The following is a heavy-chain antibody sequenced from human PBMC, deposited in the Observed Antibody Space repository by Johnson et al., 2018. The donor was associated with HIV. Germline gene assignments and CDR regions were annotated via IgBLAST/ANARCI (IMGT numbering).Heavy chain of an antibody. V-gene: IGHV3-20*04. CDR2: INWNGGGT. D-gene: IGHD3-22*01. Sequence: VQLVESGGGVVRPGGSLRLSCAASGFTFDDYGMSWVRQAPGKGLELVSGINWNGGGTGYADSVKGRFTISSDNAKNALYLQMNSLRAEDTALYYCARAYYDSRGYYPHAFHVWGQGTVVTVSS. CDR3: ARAYYDSRGYYPHAFHV. J-gene: IGHJ3*01. CDR1: GFTFDDYG.